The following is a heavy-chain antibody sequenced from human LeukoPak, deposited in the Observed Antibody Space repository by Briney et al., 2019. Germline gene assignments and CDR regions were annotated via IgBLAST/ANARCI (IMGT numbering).Heavy chain of an antibody. CDR3: AREDHYYYMDV. CDR2: IYSGGST. CDR1: GFTVSSNY. V-gene: IGHV3-66*02. Sequence: PGRSLRLSCAASGFTVSSNYMSWVRQAPGKGLEWVSVIYSGGSTYYADSVKGRFTISRDNSKNTLYLQMNSPRAEDTAVYYCAREDHYYYMDVWGKGTTVTVSS. J-gene: IGHJ6*03.